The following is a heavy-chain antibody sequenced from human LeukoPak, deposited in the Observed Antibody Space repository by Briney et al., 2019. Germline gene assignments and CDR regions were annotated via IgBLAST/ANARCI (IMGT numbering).Heavy chain of an antibody. CDR2: ISSSGTTI. CDR3: ARAFFQ. D-gene: IGHD3-16*01. V-gene: IGHV3-48*03. Sequence: PGGSLRLSCAASGFTFSSSAMNWVRQTPGKGLQWVSYISSSGTTIYYAESVKGRLTISRDNAKNSLYLQMNSLRAEDTAVYYCARAFFQWGQGTLVTVSS. CDR1: GFTFSSSA. J-gene: IGHJ4*02.